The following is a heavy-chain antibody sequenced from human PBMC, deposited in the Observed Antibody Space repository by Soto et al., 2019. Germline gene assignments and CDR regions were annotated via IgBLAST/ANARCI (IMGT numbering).Heavy chain of an antibody. CDR3: ARDLTYYYDSSGYYYYYGMDV. V-gene: IGHV3-74*01. CDR1: GFTFSSYW. Sequence: GGSLRLSCAASGFTFSSYWMHWVRQAPGKGLVWVSRINSDGSSTSYADSVKGRFIISRDNAKNTLYLQMNSLRAEDTAVYYCARDLTYYYDSSGYYYYYGMDVWGQGTTVTVSS. CDR2: INSDGSST. D-gene: IGHD3-22*01. J-gene: IGHJ6*02.